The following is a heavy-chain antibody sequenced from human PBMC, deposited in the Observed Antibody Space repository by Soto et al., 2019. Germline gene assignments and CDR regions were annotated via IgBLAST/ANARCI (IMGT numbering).Heavy chain of an antibody. V-gene: IGHV4-59*08. J-gene: IGHJ4*02. Sequence: QVQLQESGPGLVKPSETLSLTCTVAGGSISNYYWSWIRQPPGKGLEWIGYIYYSGSTNYNPSLKSRVTISVDTSKNQFSPKLSSVTAADTAVYYCARHRYSYGVYYFDYWGQGTLATVSS. D-gene: IGHD5-18*01. CDR3: ARHRYSYGVYYFDY. CDR1: GGSISNYY. CDR2: IYYSGST.